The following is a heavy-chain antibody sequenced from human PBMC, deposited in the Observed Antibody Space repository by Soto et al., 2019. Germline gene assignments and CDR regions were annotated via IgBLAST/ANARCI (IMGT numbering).Heavy chain of an antibody. V-gene: IGHV5-51*01. Sequence: PGESLKISCRTSGYRFTSYWIAWVRQMPGKGLEWMGIIFPSDSDIRYSPSFQGQVTISADRSTGTVFLQWASLKASDTAVYFCARKDKSGYFNWFDPWGQGTLVTVSS. CDR3: ARKDKSGYFNWFDP. CDR2: IFPSDSDI. D-gene: IGHD3-22*01. CDR1: GYRFTSYW. J-gene: IGHJ5*02.